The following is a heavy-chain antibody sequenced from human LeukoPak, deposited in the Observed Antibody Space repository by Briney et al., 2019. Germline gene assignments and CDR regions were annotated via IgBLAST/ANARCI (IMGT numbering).Heavy chain of an antibody. Sequence: SEILSLTCAVSGYSISSGYYWGWIRQPPGKGLEWIITISHSGTTYYNPSLKGRVTISVDTSKNQFSLKLRSVTTADTAVYYCAGQHDRNGYYFYWGQGTLVTVSS. CDR3: AGQHDRNGYYFY. D-gene: IGHD3-22*01. CDR2: ISHSGTT. CDR1: GYSISSGYY. J-gene: IGHJ4*02. V-gene: IGHV4-38-2*01.